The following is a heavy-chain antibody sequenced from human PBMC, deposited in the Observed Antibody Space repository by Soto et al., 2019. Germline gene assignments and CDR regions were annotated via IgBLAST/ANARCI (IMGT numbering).Heavy chain of an antibody. J-gene: IGHJ6*02. Sequence: QVRLVQSGAEVKEPGDSVRVSCEASGYTFTAYHIHWVRQAPGQGREWMGWINPKVGDTGYAQDFEGRVSMTSDMSISTVYMELSRLTSDDTAIYYCARNMDYYYGRGSGNGHGVWGQGTTVTVFS. CDR3: ARNMDYYYGRGSGNGHGV. D-gene: IGHD3-10*02. CDR1: GYTFTAYH. V-gene: IGHV1-2*02. CDR2: INPKVGDT.